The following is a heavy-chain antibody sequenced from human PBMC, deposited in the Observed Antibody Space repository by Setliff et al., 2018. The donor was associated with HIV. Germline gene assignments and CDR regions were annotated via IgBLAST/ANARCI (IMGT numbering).Heavy chain of an antibody. CDR1: GGSFSGDY. Sequence: PSETLSLTCAVYGGSFSGDYWSWIRQPPGKGLEWIGEINHSGSTNYNPSLKSRVTISVDTSKNQFSLKLSSVTASDTAVYYCNIYYYYYMDVWGKGTTVTVSS. CDR3: NIYYYYYMDV. J-gene: IGHJ6*03. CDR2: INHSGST. V-gene: IGHV4-34*01.